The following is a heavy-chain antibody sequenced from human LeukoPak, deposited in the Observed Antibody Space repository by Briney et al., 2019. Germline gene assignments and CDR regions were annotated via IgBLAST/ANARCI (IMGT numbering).Heavy chain of an antibody. J-gene: IGHJ4*02. V-gene: IGHV5-51*01. CDR2: IYPGDSDT. CDR1: GYSFTSYW. Sequence: GESLKISCKGSGYSFTSYWIGWVRQMPGKGLEWMGIIYPGDSDTGYSPSFQGQVTISADKSISTAYLQWSSLKASDTAMYYCARREMAGATTGRGLGDYWGQGTLVTVSS. CDR3: ARREMAGATTGRGLGDY. D-gene: IGHD1-26*01.